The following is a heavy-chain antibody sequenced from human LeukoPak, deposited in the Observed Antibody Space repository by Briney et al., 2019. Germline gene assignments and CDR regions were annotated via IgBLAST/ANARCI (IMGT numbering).Heavy chain of an antibody. Sequence: GSXXXSCXASGFTFSSYWMSWVRQAPGKGLEWVANIKQDGSEKYYVDSVKGRFTISRDNAKNSLYLQMNSLRAEDTAVYYCARDDCSSISCYHNWFDPWGQGTLVTVSS. CDR3: ARDDCSSISCYHNWFDP. V-gene: IGHV3-7*01. D-gene: IGHD2-2*01. J-gene: IGHJ5*02. CDR2: IKQDGSEK. CDR1: GFTFSSYW.